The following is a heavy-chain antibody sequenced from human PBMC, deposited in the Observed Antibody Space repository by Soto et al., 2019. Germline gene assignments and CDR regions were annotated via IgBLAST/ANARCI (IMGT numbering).Heavy chain of an antibody. V-gene: IGHV3-53*01. Sequence: GGSLRLSCAASGFTVSSNYMSWVRQAPGKGLEWVSVIYSGGSTYYADSVKGRFTISRDNSKNTLYLQMNSLRAEDTAVYYCARANSGYTYYYYYGMDVWGQGTTVTVSS. CDR2: IYSGGST. CDR3: ARANSGYTYYYYYGMDV. CDR1: GFTVSSNY. D-gene: IGHD5-12*01. J-gene: IGHJ6*02.